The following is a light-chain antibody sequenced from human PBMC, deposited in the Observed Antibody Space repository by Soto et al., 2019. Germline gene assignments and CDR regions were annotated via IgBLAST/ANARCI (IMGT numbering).Light chain of an antibody. V-gene: IGLV2-14*01. J-gene: IGLJ1*01. CDR1: SSDVGGYNY. Sequence: QSALTQPASLSGSPGQSITISCTGTSSDVGGYNYVSWYQQHPGKAPKLMIYDVSNRPSGVSNRFSGSKSGNTASLTISGLQAEDEADYYCSSYTSSSTSRVFGTGTKVTVL. CDR2: DVS. CDR3: SSYTSSSTSRV.